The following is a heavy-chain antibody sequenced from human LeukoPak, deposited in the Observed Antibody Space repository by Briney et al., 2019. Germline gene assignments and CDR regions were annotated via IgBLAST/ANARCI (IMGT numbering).Heavy chain of an antibody. V-gene: IGHV3-23*01. CDR1: GFTFRSYA. J-gene: IGHJ4*02. Sequence: PGGSLRLSCAASGFTFRSYAMNWVRQAPGKGLEWVSGINANGGSTYYADSVKGRFTISRDNSNNTLYLQMNGLRADDTAVYYCYYYYDSSGTNPRDYWGQGTLVTVSS. D-gene: IGHD3-22*01. CDR3: YYYYDSSGTNPRDY. CDR2: INANGGST.